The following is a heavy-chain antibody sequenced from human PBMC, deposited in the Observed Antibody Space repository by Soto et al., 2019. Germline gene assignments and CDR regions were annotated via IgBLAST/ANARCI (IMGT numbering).Heavy chain of an antibody. CDR1: GGTFSSYA. D-gene: IGHD2-2*03. CDR2: IIPIFGTA. J-gene: IGHJ3*02. Sequence: QVQLVQSGAEVQKPGSSVKVSCKASGGTFSSYAISWVRQAPGQGLEWMGGIIPIFGTANYAQKFQGRVTITADESTSTAYMELSSLRSEDTAVYYCASGYCSSTSCYVGDAFDIWGQGTMVTVSS. CDR3: ASGYCSSTSCYVGDAFDI. V-gene: IGHV1-69*01.